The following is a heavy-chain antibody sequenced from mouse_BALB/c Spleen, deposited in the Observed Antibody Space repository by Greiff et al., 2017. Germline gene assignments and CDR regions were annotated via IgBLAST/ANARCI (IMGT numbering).Heavy chain of an antibody. CDR1: GFSLTSYG. V-gene: IGHV2-9*02. J-gene: IGHJ1*01. CDR2: IWAGGST. CDR3: AGGGYFDV. Sequence: VQRVESGPGLVAPSQSLSITCTVSGFSLTSYGVHWVRQPPGKGLEWLGVIWAGGSTNYNSALMSRLSISKDNTKSQVFLKMNRLQTDDTAMYYCAGGGYFDVWGAGTTVTVSS.